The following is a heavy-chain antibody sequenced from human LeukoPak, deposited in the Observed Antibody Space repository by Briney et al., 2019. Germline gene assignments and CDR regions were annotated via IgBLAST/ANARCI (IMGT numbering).Heavy chain of an antibody. D-gene: IGHD3-16*02. CDR1: GFTFSDYY. V-gene: IGHV3-11*04. CDR2: ISSSGSTI. J-gene: IGHJ4*02. Sequence: PGGSLRLSCAASGFTFSDYYVSWIRQAPGKGLEWVSYISSSGSTIYYADSVKGRFTISRDNAKNSLYLQMNSLRAEDTAVYYCARDYESYYDYVWGSYPLDYWGQGTLVTVSS. CDR3: ARDYESYYDYVWGSYPLDY.